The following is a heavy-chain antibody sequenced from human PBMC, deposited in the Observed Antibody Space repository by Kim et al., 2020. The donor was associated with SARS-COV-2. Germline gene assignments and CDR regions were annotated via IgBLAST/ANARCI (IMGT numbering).Heavy chain of an antibody. D-gene: IGHD2-15*01. CDR3: AKQGARYCSGSNCYLGYFDY. V-gene: IGHV3-30*18. CDR2: ISYDGSNK. J-gene: IGHJ4*02. CDR1: GFTFSSYG. Sequence: GGSLRLSCAASGFTFSSYGMHWVRQAPGKGLEWVAVISYDGSNKYYADSVKGRFTISRDNSKNTLYLQMNSLRAEDTAVYYCAKQGARYCSGSNCYLGYFDYWGQGTLVTVSS.